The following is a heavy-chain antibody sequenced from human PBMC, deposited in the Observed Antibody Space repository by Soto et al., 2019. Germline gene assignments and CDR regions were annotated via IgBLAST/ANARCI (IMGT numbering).Heavy chain of an antibody. V-gene: IGHV2-5*02. Sequence: QITLKESGPTLVKPTQTLTLTWTFSGFSLSTSGVGVGWIRQPPGKALEWLALIYWDDDKRYSPSLKSRLTNTQDTPKKQVVLTMTNMDPVDTATYYCAHSLIGYYYDSSGSNWFDPWGQGTLVTVSS. CDR3: AHSLIGYYYDSSGSNWFDP. D-gene: IGHD3-22*01. CDR1: GFSLSTSGVG. J-gene: IGHJ5*02. CDR2: IYWDDDK.